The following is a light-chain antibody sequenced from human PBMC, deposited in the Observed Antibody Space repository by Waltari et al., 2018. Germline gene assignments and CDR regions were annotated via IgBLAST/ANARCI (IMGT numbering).Light chain of an antibody. CDR3: QESYSTPFT. Sequence: DIQMTQSPSSLSASVGDRVTITCRASQSISSYLNWYQQQPGKAHKLLIYAASSLQSGVPSRFSGSGSGTDFTLTITSLQPEDFATYYCQESYSTPFTFGPGTKVAIK. J-gene: IGKJ3*01. CDR2: AAS. V-gene: IGKV1-39*01. CDR1: QSISSY.